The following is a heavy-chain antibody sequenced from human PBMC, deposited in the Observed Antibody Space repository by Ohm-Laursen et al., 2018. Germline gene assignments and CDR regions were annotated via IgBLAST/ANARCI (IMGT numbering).Heavy chain of an antibody. V-gene: IGHV2-5*01. CDR3: AHARDLYGMDV. J-gene: IGHJ6*02. CDR1: GFSLSTSGVG. Sequence: PTQTLTLTFTFSGFSLSTSGVGVGWIRQPPGKALEWLALNYWNDDKRYSPSLKSRLTITKDTSKNQVVLTMTNMDPVDTATYYCAHARDLYGMDVRGQGTTVTVSS. CDR2: NYWNDDK.